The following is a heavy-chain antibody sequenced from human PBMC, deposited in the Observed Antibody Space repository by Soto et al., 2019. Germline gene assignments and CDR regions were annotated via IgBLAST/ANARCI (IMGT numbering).Heavy chain of an antibody. CDR3: ARLLAGATTFWGPIDY. CDR2: ISAYNGNT. CDR1: GYTFTSYG. J-gene: IGHJ4*02. D-gene: IGHD1-26*01. V-gene: IGHV1-18*01. Sequence: ASVKVSCKASGYTFTSYGISWVRQAPGQGLEWMGWISAYNGNTNYAQKLQGRVTMTTDTSTSTAYMELRSLRSDDTAVYYCARLLAGATTFWGPIDYWGQGTLVTVSS.